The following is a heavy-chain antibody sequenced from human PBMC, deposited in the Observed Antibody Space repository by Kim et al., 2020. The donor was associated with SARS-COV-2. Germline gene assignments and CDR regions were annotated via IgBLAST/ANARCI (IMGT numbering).Heavy chain of an antibody. V-gene: IGHV3-7*01. CDR3: ASDPRGSCQYYYFQY. D-gene: IGHD1-26*01. CDR2: INRDGSEA. Sequence: GGSLRLSCAASGFTFSTFWMTWVRQAPGKGLEWVANINRDGSEAYYVDSVKGRFTVSRDNAKNSLYLQMNSLRAEDTAVYYCASDPRGSCQYYYFQYWGQGTLVTVSS. CDR1: GFTFSTFW. J-gene: IGHJ4*02.